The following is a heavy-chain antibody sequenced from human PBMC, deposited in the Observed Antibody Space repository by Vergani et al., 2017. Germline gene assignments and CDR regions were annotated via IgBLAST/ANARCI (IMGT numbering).Heavy chain of an antibody. CDR3: ASLLTGGIDY. Sequence: QVQLQESGPGLVKPSETLSLTCAVSDYSISSGYYWGWVRQPPGKGLDWLGSVYHSGSTSYNPSLKSRVTISIDTSKIQFSLKLTAVTAADTAVYYCASLLTGGIDYWGQGILVTVFS. CDR1: DYSISSGYY. CDR2: VYHSGST. D-gene: IGHD3-16*01. V-gene: IGHV4-38-2*01. J-gene: IGHJ4*02.